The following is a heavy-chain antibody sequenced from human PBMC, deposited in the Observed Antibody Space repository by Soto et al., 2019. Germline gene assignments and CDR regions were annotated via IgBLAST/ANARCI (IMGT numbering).Heavy chain of an antibody. CDR2: ISSSSSYI. V-gene: IGHV3-21*01. CDR1: GVTFISYS. J-gene: IGHJ5*02. Sequence: AGCLELSSAASGVTFISYSMNWVRQAPGKGLEWVSSISSSSSYIYYADSVKGRFTISRDNAKNSLYLQMNSLRAEDTAVYYCARDSEDCSGGSCFAWFDPWGQGTLVTRSS. D-gene: IGHD2-15*01. CDR3: ARDSEDCSGGSCFAWFDP.